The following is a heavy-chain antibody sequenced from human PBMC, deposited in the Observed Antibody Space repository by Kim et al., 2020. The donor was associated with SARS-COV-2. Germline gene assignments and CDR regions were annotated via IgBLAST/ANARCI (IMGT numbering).Heavy chain of an antibody. D-gene: IGHD3-22*01. CDR2: INPNSGGT. CDR1: GYTFTGYY. V-gene: IGHV1-2*02. CDR3: ARTLIVVTLPDY. Sequence: ASVKVSCKASGYTFTGYYMHWVRQAPGQGLEWMGWINPNSGGTNYAQKFQGRVTMTRDTSISTAYMELSRLRSDDTAVYYCARTLIVVTLPDYWGQGTLVTVSS. J-gene: IGHJ4*02.